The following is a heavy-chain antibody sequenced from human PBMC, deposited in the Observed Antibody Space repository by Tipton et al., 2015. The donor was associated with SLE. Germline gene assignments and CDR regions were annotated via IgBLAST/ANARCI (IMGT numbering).Heavy chain of an antibody. Sequence: TLSLTCIVSGVSITSYTYSWSWIRQTPGKGLEWIGEINHSGSTNYNPSLRSRVSISVDTSKNQFSLKLSSVTAADTAVYYCARAPGLDRDYYYYYYMDVWGKGTTVTVSS. CDR1: GVSITSYTYS. J-gene: IGHJ6*03. CDR2: INHSGST. CDR3: ARAPGLDRDYYYYYYMDV. V-gene: IGHV4-39*07. D-gene: IGHD3/OR15-3a*01.